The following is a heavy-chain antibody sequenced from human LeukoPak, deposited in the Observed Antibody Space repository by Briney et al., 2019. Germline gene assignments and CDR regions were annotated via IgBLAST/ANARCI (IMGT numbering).Heavy chain of an antibody. J-gene: IGHJ4*02. D-gene: IGHD1-26*01. CDR2: ISYDGSNK. CDR3: ARKLAQSGSYLPGHY. CDR1: GFTFSSYG. Sequence: PGRSLRLSCAASGFTFSSYGMHWVRQAPGKGLEWVAVISYDGSNKYYADSVKGRFTISRDNSKDTLYLQMNSLRAEDTAVYYCARKLAQSGSYLPGHYWGQGTLVTVSS. V-gene: IGHV3-30*03.